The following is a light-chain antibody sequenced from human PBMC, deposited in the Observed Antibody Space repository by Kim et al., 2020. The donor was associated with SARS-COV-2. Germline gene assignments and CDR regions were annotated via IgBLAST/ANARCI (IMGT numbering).Light chain of an antibody. CDR2: EDN. V-gene: IGLV6-57*04. J-gene: IGLJ2*01. Sequence: NFMLTQPHSVSESPGKTVTISCTRSSGSIASNYVQWYQQRPGSAPTTVIYEDNQRPSGVPDRFSGSIDSSSNSASLTISGLKTEDEADYYCQSYDSSIKGVFGGGTQLTV. CDR1: SGSIASNY. CDR3: QSYDSSIKGV.